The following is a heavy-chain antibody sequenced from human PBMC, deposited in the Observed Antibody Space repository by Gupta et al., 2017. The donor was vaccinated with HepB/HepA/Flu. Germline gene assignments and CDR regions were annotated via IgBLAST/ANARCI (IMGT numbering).Heavy chain of an antibody. CDR1: GGTFSSYA. Sequence: QVQLVQSGAEVKKPGSSVKVSCKASGGTFSSYAISWVRQAPGQGLEWMGGIIPIFGTANYAQKFQGRVTITADESTSTAYMELSSLRSEDTAVYYCARNDYGGNGERYYFDYWGQGTLVTVSS. D-gene: IGHD4-17*01. CDR3: ARNDYGGNGERYYFDY. V-gene: IGHV1-69*01. CDR2: IIPIFGTA. J-gene: IGHJ4*02.